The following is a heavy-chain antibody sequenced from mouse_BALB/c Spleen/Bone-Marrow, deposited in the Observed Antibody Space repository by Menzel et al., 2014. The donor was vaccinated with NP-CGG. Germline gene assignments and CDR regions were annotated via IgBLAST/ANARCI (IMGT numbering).Heavy chain of an antibody. Sequence: VQLQQSGAELVKPGASVKLSCKTSGFTFSSTYLSWLRQKPGQSLEWIAWIYARTGGTNYNSKFTGKAQLTVDTSSSTAFMQFSSLTNEDSAIYYCARHYGNYAAMDYWGQGTSVTVSS. CDR2: IYARTGGT. V-gene: IGHV1-66*01. J-gene: IGHJ4*01. CDR3: ARHYGNYAAMDY. CDR1: GFTFSSTY. D-gene: IGHD2-1*01.